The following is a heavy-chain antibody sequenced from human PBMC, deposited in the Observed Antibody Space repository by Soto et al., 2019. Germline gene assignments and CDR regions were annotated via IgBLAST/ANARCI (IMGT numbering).Heavy chain of an antibody. V-gene: IGHV3-23*01. CDR1: GFTFSSYA. CDR2: ITGSGGST. D-gene: IGHD2-15*01. J-gene: IGHJ6*02. Sequence: GGSLRLSCAASGFTFSSYAMSWVRQAPGKGLEWVSTITGSGGSTYYADSVKGRFTISRDNSKNTLYLQMNSLRAEDTAVYYCTKGRHCSGGSCPPYYGMDVWAQGTKVTVSS. CDR3: TKGRHCSGGSCPPYYGMDV.